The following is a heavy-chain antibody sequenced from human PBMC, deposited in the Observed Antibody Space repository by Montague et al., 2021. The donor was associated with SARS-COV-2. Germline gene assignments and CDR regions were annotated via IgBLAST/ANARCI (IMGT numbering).Heavy chain of an antibody. Sequence: SETLSLTCAVYGGSFSGYYWSWIRQPPGKGLEWIGEINHSGSTNYNPSLKSRVTISVDTSKNLFSLKLRSVTAADTAVYYCARGTPGDFWSGDYPVYYYYYMDVWGKGTTVTVSS. CDR3: ARGTPGDFWSGDYPVYYYYYMDV. CDR2: INHSGST. D-gene: IGHD3-3*01. V-gene: IGHV4-34*01. CDR1: GGSFSGYY. J-gene: IGHJ6*03.